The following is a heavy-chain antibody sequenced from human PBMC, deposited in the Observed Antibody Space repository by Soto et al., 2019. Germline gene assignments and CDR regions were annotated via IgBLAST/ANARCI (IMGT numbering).Heavy chain of an antibody. D-gene: IGHD5-18*01. CDR2: IIPMFGTA. CDR1: GGTFSTYA. Sequence: QVQLVQSGAEVKKPESSVKVSCKAPGGTFSTYAISWVRQAPGQGLEWMGGIIPMFGTANYAQRFQDRVTITEEESTNTVYMELSSLRSEDTAVYFCASGIQLWLRRINNGYSGWGKGTLVTVSS. J-gene: IGHJ4*02. CDR3: ASGIQLWLRRINNGYSG. V-gene: IGHV1-69*12.